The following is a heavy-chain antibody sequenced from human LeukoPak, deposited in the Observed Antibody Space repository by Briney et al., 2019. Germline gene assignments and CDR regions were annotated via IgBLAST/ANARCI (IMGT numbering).Heavy chain of an antibody. V-gene: IGHV3-74*01. CDR1: GFTFDNYW. Sequence: PGGSLRLSCAASGFTFDNYWMHWVRQAPEKGLVWVSLINSDESRTSYADSVKGRFTISRDNAKNTLSLQMNSLRAEDTAVYYCARARGWLSADAFDIWGQGTMVTVSS. CDR3: ARARGWLSADAFDI. CDR2: INSDESRT. J-gene: IGHJ3*02. D-gene: IGHD5-24*01.